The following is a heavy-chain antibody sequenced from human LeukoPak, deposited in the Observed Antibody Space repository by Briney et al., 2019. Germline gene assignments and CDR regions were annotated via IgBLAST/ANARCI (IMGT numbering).Heavy chain of an antibody. J-gene: IGHJ4*02. V-gene: IGHV4-61*08. CDR1: GGSISSGGYY. D-gene: IGHD2-2*01. CDR2: IYYSGIT. CDR3: ATVPGSTSLGYLDY. Sequence: PSETLSLTCTVSGGSISSGGYYWSWIRQHPGKGLEWIGYIYYSGITYYNPSLKSRVTISVDTSKNQFSLKLSSVTAADTAVYYCATVPGSTSLGYLDYWGQGTLVTVSS.